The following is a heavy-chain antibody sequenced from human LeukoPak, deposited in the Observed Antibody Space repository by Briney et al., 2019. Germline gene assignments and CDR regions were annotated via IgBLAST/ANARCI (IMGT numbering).Heavy chain of an antibody. J-gene: IGHJ4*02. V-gene: IGHV3-23*01. CDR3: ANGKNDFDWLFHFDY. CDR2: ISGSGGST. CDR1: GFTFSSYA. Sequence: GGSLRLSCAASGFTFSSYAMSWVRQAPGKGLEWVSAISGSGGSTYYADSVKGRFTISRDNSKSTLYLQMNSLRAEDTAVYYCANGKNDFDWLFHFDYWGQGALVTVSS. D-gene: IGHD3-9*01.